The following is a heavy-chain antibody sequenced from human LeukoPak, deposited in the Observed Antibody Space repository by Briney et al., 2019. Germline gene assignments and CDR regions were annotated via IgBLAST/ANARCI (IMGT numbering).Heavy chain of an antibody. CDR3: ARGHILGPVDN. V-gene: IGHV4-61*02. CDR1: GGSISSGSYY. CDR2: IYTSGST. D-gene: IGHD3-16*01. J-gene: IGHJ4*02. Sequence: PSETLSLTCTVSGGSISSGSYYWSWIRQPAGKGLEWIGRIYTSGSTNYNPSLKSRVTISVDTSKNQFSLKLSSVTAADTAVYFCARGHILGPVDNWGQGTLVIVSS.